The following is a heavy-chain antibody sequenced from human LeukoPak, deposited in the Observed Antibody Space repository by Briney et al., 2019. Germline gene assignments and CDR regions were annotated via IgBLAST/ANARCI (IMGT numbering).Heavy chain of an antibody. V-gene: IGHV3-53*01. J-gene: IGHJ6*02. CDR1: GFTVSTNY. Sequence: GGSLRLSCAASGFTVSTNYMTWVRQAPGKGLEWVSIIFSGGATYYADSVKGRFTISRENSKNTLYLQMTNLRVKDTAVYYCAKEVGDTALNYFGIDVWGQGTTVIVS. D-gene: IGHD5-18*01. CDR3: AKEVGDTALNYFGIDV. CDR2: IFSGGAT.